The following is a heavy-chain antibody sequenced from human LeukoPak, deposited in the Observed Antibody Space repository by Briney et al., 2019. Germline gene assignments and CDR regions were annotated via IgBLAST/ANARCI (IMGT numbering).Heavy chain of an antibody. V-gene: IGHV3-30*02. CDR1: GFTFSSYG. CDR2: IRYDGSNK. Sequence: GGSLRLSCAASGFTFSSYGMHWVRQAPGKGLEWVAFIRYDGSNKYYADSVKGRFTISRDNSENTLYLQMNSLRAEDTAVYYCARETGYGSGSYKGYFDYWGQGTLVTVSS. J-gene: IGHJ4*02. D-gene: IGHD3-10*01. CDR3: ARETGYGSGSYKGYFDY.